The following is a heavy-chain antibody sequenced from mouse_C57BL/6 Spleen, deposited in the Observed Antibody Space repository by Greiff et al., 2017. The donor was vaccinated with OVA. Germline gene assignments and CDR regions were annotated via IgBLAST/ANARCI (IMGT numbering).Heavy chain of an antibody. CDR1: GYSFTGYY. J-gene: IGHJ2*01. D-gene: IGHD4-1*01. V-gene: IGHV1-42*01. CDR3: ARELGNFDY. Sequence: VQLQQSGPELVKPGASVKISCKASGYSFTGYYMNWVKQSPEKSLEWIGEINPSTGGTTYNQKFKAKATLTVDKSSSTAYMQLKSLTSEDSAVYYCARELGNFDYWGQGTTLTVSS. CDR2: INPSTGGT.